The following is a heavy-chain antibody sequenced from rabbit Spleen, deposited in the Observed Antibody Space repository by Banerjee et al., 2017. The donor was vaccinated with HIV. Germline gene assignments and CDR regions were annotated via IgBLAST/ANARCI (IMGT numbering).Heavy chain of an antibody. CDR3: ARDTGTSFSAYGMDL. J-gene: IGHJ6*01. D-gene: IGHD8-1*01. CDR1: GFSFSSSVY. V-gene: IGHV1S40*01. CDR2: IDTGSSGYT. Sequence: QSLEESGGDLVKPGASPIPPCTASGFSFSSSVYMCWVRQAPGKGLGWIACIDTGSSGYTYYASWATGRFTCSKTSSTTVTLQMTSLTAADTAAYFCARDTGTSFSAYGMDLWGQGTLVTVS.